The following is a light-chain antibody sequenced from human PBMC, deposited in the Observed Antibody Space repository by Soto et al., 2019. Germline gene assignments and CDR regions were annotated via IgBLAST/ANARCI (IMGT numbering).Light chain of an antibody. CDR2: DVS. CDR3: SSYTSSSTVV. V-gene: IGLV2-14*01. J-gene: IGLJ2*01. Sequence: QSALTQPASVYGSPGQSITISCTGTSSDVGGYNDVSWYQQHPGNAPKLMIYDVSNRPSGVSNRFSGSKSGNTASLTISGLQAEYEADYYCSSYTSSSTVVFAGGTKLTVL. CDR1: SSDVGGYND.